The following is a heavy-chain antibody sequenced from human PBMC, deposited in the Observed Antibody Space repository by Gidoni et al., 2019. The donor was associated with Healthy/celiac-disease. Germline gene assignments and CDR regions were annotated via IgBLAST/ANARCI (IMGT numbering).Heavy chain of an antibody. V-gene: IGHV3-21*01. J-gene: IGHJ4*02. Sequence: EVQLVESGGGLVKPGGSLRLSCAASGFPFSSYSMNWVRQAPGKGLEWVSSISSSSSYIYYADSVKGRFTISRDNAKNSLYLQMNSLRAEDTAVYYCARDLGGYSYGPYFDYWGQGTLVTVSS. D-gene: IGHD5-18*01. CDR2: ISSSSSYI. CDR1: GFPFSSYS. CDR3: ARDLGGYSYGPYFDY.